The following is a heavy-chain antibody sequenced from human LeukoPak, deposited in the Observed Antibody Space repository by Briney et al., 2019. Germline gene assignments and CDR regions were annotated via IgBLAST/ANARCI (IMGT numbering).Heavy chain of an antibody. CDR2: ISGSGGST. J-gene: IGHJ4*02. CDR3: AKVNYDILTGYPDY. Sequence: PGGSLRLSCAASGFTFSSYAMSWVRQAPGKGLEWVSAISGSGGSTYYADSVKGRFTISRDNAKNSLYLQMNSLRAEDTALYYCAKVNYDILTGYPDYWGQGTLVTVSS. V-gene: IGHV3-23*01. D-gene: IGHD3-9*01. CDR1: GFTFSSYA.